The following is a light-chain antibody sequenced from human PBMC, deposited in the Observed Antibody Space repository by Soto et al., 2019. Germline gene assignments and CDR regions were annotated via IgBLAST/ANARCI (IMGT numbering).Light chain of an antibody. J-gene: IGKJ1*01. CDR1: QSLIHSDGDTY. CDR2: KVS. Sequence: VVMTQCPLSLPVTLGQPASISCRSSQSLIHSDGDTYLNWFQQRPGQSPRRLIYKVSDRDSGVPDRISGSGSGTDFTLKISRVEAEDVGIYYCMQGTHWPWTFGHGTEVEIK. V-gene: IGKV2-30*02. CDR3: MQGTHWPWT.